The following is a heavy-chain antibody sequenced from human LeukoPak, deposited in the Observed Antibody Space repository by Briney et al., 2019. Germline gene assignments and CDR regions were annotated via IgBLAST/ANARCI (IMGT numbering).Heavy chain of an antibody. CDR3: ARDFSSYDSSGYTNP. CDR1: GFTFSSYW. Sequence: GGSLRLSCAASGFTFSSYWMHWVRQAPGKGLVWVSRINSDGSSTSYADSVKGRFTISRDNAKNTLYLQMNSLRAEDTAVYYCARDFSSYDSSGYTNPWGQGTLVTVSS. D-gene: IGHD3-22*01. J-gene: IGHJ5*02. V-gene: IGHV3-74*01. CDR2: INSDGSST.